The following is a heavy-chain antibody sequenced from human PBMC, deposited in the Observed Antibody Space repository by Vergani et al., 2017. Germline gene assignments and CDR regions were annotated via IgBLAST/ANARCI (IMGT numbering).Heavy chain of an antibody. J-gene: IGHJ6*03. CDR2: INYSGST. D-gene: IGHD3-16*01. CDR1: GGSFSGYY. V-gene: IGHV4-34*01. CDR3: ARGIRFGGTYTPAGRYYYYMDV. Sequence: QVQLQQWGAGLLKPSETLSLTCAVYGGSFSGYYWSWIRQPPGKGLEWIGEINYSGSTNYNPSLKSRVTISVDTSKNQFSLKLRSVTATDTAVYYCARGIRFGGTYTPAGRYYYYMDVWGTGTTVTVSS.